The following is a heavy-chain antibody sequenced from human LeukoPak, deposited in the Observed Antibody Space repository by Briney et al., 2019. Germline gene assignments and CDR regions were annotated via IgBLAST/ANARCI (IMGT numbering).Heavy chain of an antibody. V-gene: IGHV1-2*02. CDR3: ARVPL. Sequence: ASVKVSCTASGYTFIGYYIHWVRQAPGQGLEWMGWIDTNNGGTNYAQKFQGRITMTRDTSISTTYMELNSLRGDDTAVYYCARVPLWGQGTLVTVSS. CDR1: GYTFIGYY. J-gene: IGHJ4*02. CDR2: IDTNNGGT.